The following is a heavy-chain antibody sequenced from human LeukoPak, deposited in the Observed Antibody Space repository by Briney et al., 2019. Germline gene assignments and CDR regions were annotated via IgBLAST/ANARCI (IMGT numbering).Heavy chain of an antibody. J-gene: IGHJ4*02. CDR2: TTANGEHT. D-gene: IGHD6-19*01. Sequence: GGSLRLSCAASGFTFTRYAMYWVRQAPGGGLEYVSSTTANGEHTYFANSLRGRFTASRDNSQNILYLLMGSLRVEDTAVYSCAGGIAVAGGFDYWGQGTLVTVSS. CDR1: GFTFTRYA. CDR3: AGGIAVAGGFDY. V-gene: IGHV3-64*01.